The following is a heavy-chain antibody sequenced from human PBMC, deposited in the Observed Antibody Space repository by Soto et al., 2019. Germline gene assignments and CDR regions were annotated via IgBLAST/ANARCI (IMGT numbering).Heavy chain of an antibody. CDR1: GFTFSSYG. D-gene: IGHD6-13*01. J-gene: IGHJ4*02. V-gene: IGHV3-30*03. CDR3: AIWGSSPPGFGY. CDR2: ISYDGSNK. Sequence: PGGSLRLSCAASGFTFSSYGLHWVRQAPGKGLEWVAVISYDGSNKYYAVSVKGRFTISRDNSKNTLYLQMNSLRAEDTAVYYCAIWGSSPPGFGYWGQGTLVTVSS.